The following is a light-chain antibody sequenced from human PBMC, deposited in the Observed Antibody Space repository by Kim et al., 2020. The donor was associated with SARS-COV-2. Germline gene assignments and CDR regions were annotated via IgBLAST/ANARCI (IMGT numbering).Light chain of an antibody. V-gene: IGKV1-39*01. CDR3: QQSYNAPRT. Sequence: DIQMTQSPSSLSASVGDRVTITCRASQSISRYLNWYQQKQGKAPELLIYAASSLHSGVPSRFSGSGSGTDFTLTISSLQPEDCASYYCQQSYNAPRTFGQGTKVDIK. CDR2: AAS. CDR1: QSISRY. J-gene: IGKJ1*01.